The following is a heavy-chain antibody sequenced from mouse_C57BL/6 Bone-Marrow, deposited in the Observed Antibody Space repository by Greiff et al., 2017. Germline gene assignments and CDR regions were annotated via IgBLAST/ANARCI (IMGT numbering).Heavy chain of an antibody. CDR3: AGYYGNLAWFAY. CDR1: GYTFTSYW. J-gene: IGHJ3*01. CDR2: IYPGSGST. D-gene: IGHD2-1*01. V-gene: IGHV1-55*01. Sequence: QVQLQQPGAELVKPGASVKMSCKASGYTFTSYWITWVKQRPGQGLEWIGDIYPGSGSTNYIEKFKSKATLTVDTSSSTAYMQLSSLTSEDSAVYYCAGYYGNLAWFAYWGQGTLVTVSA.